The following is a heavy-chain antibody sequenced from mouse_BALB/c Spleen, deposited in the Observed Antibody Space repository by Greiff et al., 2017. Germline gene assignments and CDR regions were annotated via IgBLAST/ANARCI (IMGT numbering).Heavy chain of an antibody. CDR1: GYAFSSSW. CDR3: ARRGYGSSLSYFDY. CDR2: IYPGDGDT. D-gene: IGHD1-1*01. V-gene: IGHV1-82*01. Sequence: QVHVKQSGPELVKPGASVKISCKASGYAFSSSWMNWVKQRPGQGLEWIGRIYPGDGDTNYNGKFKGKATLTADKSSSTAYMQLSSLTSVDSAVYFCARRGYGSSLSYFDYWGQGTTLTVSS. J-gene: IGHJ2*01.